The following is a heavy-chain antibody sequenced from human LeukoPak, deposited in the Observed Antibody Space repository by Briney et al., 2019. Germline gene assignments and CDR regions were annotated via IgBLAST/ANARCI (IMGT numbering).Heavy chain of an antibody. CDR3: AKVTSPYYCYMDV. J-gene: IGHJ6*03. CDR2: IRYDGSNK. V-gene: IGHV3-30*02. Sequence: PGGSLRLSCAASGFTFSSYGMHWVRQAPGKGLEWVAFIRYDGSNKCYADSVKGRFTISRDNSKNMLYLQMNSLRGEETAVYYCAKVTSPYYCYMDVWGKGTTVTVSS. CDR1: GFTFSSYG.